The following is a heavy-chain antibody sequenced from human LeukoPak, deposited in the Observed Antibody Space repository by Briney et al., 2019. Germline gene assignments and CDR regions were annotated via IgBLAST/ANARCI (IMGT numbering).Heavy chain of an antibody. J-gene: IGHJ5*02. CDR1: GGSYSGYY. CDR2: INHSGST. CDR3: AEMRVVRGVTRLNWFDP. V-gene: IGHV4-34*01. D-gene: IGHD3-10*01. Sequence: SETLSLTCAVYGGSYSGYYWSWIRQPPGKGLEWIGEINHSGSTNYNPSLKSRVTISVDTSTNQFSLKLRSVTAADTAAYYLAEMRVVRGVTRLNWFDPWGQGTLGTVSS.